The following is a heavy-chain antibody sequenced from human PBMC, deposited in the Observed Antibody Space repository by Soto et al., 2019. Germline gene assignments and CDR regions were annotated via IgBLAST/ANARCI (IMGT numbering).Heavy chain of an antibody. J-gene: IGHJ6*02. CDR1: GGSFSGYY. CDR2: INHSGST. Sequence: SETLSLTCAVYGGSFSGYYWSWIRQPPGKGLEWIGEINHSGSTNYNPSLKSRVTISVDTSKNQFSLKLSSVTAADTAVYYCARGRIAAAGYYYYYGMDVWGQGTTVTVSS. CDR3: ARGRIAAAGYYYYYGMDV. D-gene: IGHD6-13*01. V-gene: IGHV4-34*01.